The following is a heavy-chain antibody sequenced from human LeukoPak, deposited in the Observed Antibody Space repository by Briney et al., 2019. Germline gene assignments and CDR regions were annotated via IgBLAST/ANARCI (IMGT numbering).Heavy chain of an antibody. D-gene: IGHD3-22*01. V-gene: IGHV3-66*01. Sequence: GGTLTLTCAASDFTISSYAMQLIRQAPPKGLDKVSVIYSGGSTYYADSVKGTFTIPRDNSKNTLYLKMNSLRAEYTAVYYCATNHRDYYDSSGYYFNHWYFDLWGRGTLVTVSS. J-gene: IGHJ2*01. CDR2: IYSGGST. CDR1: DFTISSYA. CDR3: ATNHRDYYDSSGYYFNHWYFDL.